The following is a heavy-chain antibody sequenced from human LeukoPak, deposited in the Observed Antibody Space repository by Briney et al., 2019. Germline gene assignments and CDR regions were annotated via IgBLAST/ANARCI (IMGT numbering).Heavy chain of an antibody. J-gene: IGHJ4*02. CDR3: ALWVGATMAFDY. D-gene: IGHD1-26*01. V-gene: IGHV1-2*02. Sequence: ASVKVSCKSSGYTFTGYYMHWVRQAPGQGLEWMGWINPNSRGTNYAQKFQGRVTMTMDTSISTAYMELSRLISDDTAVYYCALWVGATMAFDYWGQGTLVTVSS. CDR1: GYTFTGYY. CDR2: INPNSRGT.